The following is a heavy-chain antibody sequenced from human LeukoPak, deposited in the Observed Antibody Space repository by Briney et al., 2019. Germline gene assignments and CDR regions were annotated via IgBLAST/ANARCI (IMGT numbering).Heavy chain of an antibody. D-gene: IGHD6-13*01. CDR3: ARDLGSSSFDY. CDR2: IYYSGST. J-gene: IGHJ4*02. Sequence: SETLSLTCTVSGGSISSYYWSWIRQPPGKGLEWIGYIYYSGSTNYNPSLKSRVTISVDTSKNQFSLKLSSVTAADTAVYYCARDLGSSSFDYWGQGTLVTVSS. V-gene: IGHV4-59*01. CDR1: GGSISSYY.